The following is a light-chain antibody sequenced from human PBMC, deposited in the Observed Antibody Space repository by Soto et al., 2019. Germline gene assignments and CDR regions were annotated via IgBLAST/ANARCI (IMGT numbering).Light chain of an antibody. V-gene: IGKV1-39*01. J-gene: IGKJ1*01. CDR1: QTVTSY. Sequence: DVPMTQSPSSLSASVGDSLTLTCRASQTVTSYLNWYQQKPGKAPKLLIYAASTLQSGVPSRFSGSGSGTEFTLTIISLQPEDFATYYCQQSYRFPKTFGRGTNVEVK. CDR3: QQSYRFPKT. CDR2: AAS.